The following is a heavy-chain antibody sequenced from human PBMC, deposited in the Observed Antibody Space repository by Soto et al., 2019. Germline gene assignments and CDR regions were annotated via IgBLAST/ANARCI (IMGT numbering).Heavy chain of an antibody. J-gene: IGHJ5*02. V-gene: IGHV3-15*01. CDR1: GFTFSNAW. CDR3: TTTLGYCSGGSCYSGVAGGWFDP. D-gene: IGHD2-15*01. Sequence: EVQLVESGGGLVKPVGSLRLSCAASGFTFSNAWMSWVRQAPGKGLEWVGRIKSKTDGGTTDYAAPVKGRFTISRADSKNTLYLKMNSLKTEDTAVYYCTTTLGYCSGGSCYSGVAGGWFDPWGQGTLVTVST. CDR2: IKSKTDGGTT.